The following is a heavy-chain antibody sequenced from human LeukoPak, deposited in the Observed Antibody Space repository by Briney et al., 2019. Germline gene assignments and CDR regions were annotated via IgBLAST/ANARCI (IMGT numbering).Heavy chain of an antibody. D-gene: IGHD6-13*01. J-gene: IGHJ4*02. CDR2: ISAYTGNT. CDR1: GYTFTSYG. Sequence: APVKVSCKASGYTFTSYGISWVRQAPGQGLEWMGWISAYTGNTNYAQKLQGRVTMTTDTSTSTAYMELRSLRSDDTAVYYCARDRTRYSSSWHLFDYWGQGTLVTVSS. V-gene: IGHV1-18*01. CDR3: ARDRTRYSSSWHLFDY.